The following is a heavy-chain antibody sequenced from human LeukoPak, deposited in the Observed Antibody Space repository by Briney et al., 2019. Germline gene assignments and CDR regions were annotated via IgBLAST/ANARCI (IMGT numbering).Heavy chain of an antibody. CDR3: ATELGSGRLWNPHYFDY. Sequence: ASVKVSCKVSGYTLTELSMHWVRQAPGEGLEWMGGFDPEDGETIYAQKFQGRVTMTEDTSTDTAYMELSSLRSEDTAVYYCATELGSGRLWNPHYFDYWGQGTLVTVSS. CDR2: FDPEDGET. J-gene: IGHJ4*02. V-gene: IGHV1-24*01. CDR1: GYTLTELS. D-gene: IGHD3-3*01.